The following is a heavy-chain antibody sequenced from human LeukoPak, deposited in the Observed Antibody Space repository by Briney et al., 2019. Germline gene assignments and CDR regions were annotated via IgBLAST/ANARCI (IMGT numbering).Heavy chain of an antibody. J-gene: IGHJ4*02. CDR3: VRDGSYYDSSGYYYLY. V-gene: IGHV1-69*13. CDR2: ITPMFGTA. Sequence: ASVKVSCKASGGTFSSYAISWVRQAPGQGLEWMGGITPMFGTANYAQKFQGRVTITADESTSTAYMELSSLRSEDTAVYYCVRDGSYYDSSGYYYLYWGQGTLVTVSS. D-gene: IGHD3-22*01. CDR1: GGTFSSYA.